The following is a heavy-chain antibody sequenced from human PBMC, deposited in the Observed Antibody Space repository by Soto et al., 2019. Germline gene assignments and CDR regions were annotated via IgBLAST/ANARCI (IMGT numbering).Heavy chain of an antibody. V-gene: IGHV4-34*01. CDR1: GGSFSGYY. Sequence: QVQLQQWGAGLLKPSETLSLTCAVYGGSFSGYYWSWIRQPPGKGLEWIGEINHSGSTKYNPSLTSRDTISVDTYKNQFALKLSSVTSADTAVYYCAREGRVRGAKHFDYWGQGTLVTVSS. D-gene: IGHD3-10*01. CDR2: INHSGST. J-gene: IGHJ4*02. CDR3: AREGRVRGAKHFDY.